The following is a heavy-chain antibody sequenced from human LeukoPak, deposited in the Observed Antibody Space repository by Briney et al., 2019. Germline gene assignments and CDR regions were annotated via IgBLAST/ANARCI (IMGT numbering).Heavy chain of an antibody. Sequence: GGSLRLSCAASGFTFSSYWMHWVRQAPGKGLEWVSCISSSSSYIFYADSVKGRFTISRDNAKNSLLLQMNSLRAEDTAVYYCATDPLGAGYMDVWGEGTTVTVSS. CDR3: ATDPLGAGYMDV. CDR2: ISSSSSYI. CDR1: GFTFSSYW. V-gene: IGHV3-21*01. J-gene: IGHJ6*03.